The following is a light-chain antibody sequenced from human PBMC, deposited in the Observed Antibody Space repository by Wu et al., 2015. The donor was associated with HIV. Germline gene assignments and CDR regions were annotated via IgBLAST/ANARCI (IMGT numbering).Light chain of an antibody. J-gene: IGKJ2*01. CDR3: QQFDNSPFT. V-gene: IGKV3-20*01. CDR1: QNVFSGH. CDR2: GGS. Sequence: EIVLTQFPGTLSLSPGEGATLSCRASQNVFSGHVAWYQQKPNQTPRLLIYGGSIRAAGLPDRFSGSGSGADFTLTISRLEPEDSAMYYCQQFDNSPFTFGQGTRLEIK.